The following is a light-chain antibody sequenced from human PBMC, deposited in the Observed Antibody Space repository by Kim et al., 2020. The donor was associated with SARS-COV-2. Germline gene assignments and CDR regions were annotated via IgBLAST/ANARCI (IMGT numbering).Light chain of an antibody. CDR1: QSVSGC. V-gene: IGKV3-11*01. J-gene: IGKJ2*02. Sequence: WCPGERASRGCRAGQSVSGCVAGYQQKPGEARGRLIYDAASGATGIAARFSGSGSGTEFTRTVSSRGPEECAVYYCQQRSNWPPCTFGEGTRREI. CDR2: DAA. CDR3: QQRSNWPPCT.